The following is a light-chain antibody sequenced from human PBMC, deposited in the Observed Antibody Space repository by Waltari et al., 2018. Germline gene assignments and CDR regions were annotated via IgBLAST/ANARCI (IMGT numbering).Light chain of an antibody. J-gene: IGLJ2*01. V-gene: IGLV1-47*01. CDR2: RNN. Sequence: QSVLTQSPSASGTPGQRVTISCSGSSSNIGSNYVFWYQHLPGTAPKLLIYRNNQRPSGGPDRFSGSKSGTSASLAISGLRSEDEADYYCAAWDDSLSGVVFGGGTKLTVL. CDR3: AAWDDSLSGVV. CDR1: SSNIGSNY.